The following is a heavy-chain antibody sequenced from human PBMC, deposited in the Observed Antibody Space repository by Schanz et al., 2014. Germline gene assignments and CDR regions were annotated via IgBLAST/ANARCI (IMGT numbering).Heavy chain of an antibody. D-gene: IGHD6-13*01. CDR2: ISSGSSYA. Sequence: QVQLVESGGGLVKPGGSLRLSCAASGSTFNSYAMTWVRQAPGKGLEWVSDISSGSSYANYADSVKGRFTISRDNAKNSLYLQMNSLRAEDTAVYYCAREQIMAAAGLVDYWGHGTLVTVSS. CDR1: GSTFNSYA. J-gene: IGHJ4*01. V-gene: IGHV3-11*05. CDR3: AREQIMAAAGLVDY.